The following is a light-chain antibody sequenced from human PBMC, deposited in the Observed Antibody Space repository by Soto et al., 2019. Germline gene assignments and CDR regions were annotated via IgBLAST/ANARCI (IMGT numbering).Light chain of an antibody. CDR3: SSFTSTNNPYV. J-gene: IGLJ1*01. V-gene: IGLV2-14*01. Sequence: QSALNQPASGSGSPGPASTISCTGTSSDVGAYNFVSWYQQHTGKTPKIMIYDVFHRPSGVSNRFSGSKSGNTASLTISGLQAEDEADYYCSSFTSTNNPYVFVTGTQLTVL. CDR1: SSDVGAYNF. CDR2: DVF.